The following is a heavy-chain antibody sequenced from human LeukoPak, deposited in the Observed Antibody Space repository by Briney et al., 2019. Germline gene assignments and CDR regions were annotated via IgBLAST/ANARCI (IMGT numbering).Heavy chain of an antibody. CDR1: GYSNSSGYY. J-gene: IGHJ4*02. D-gene: IGHD3-22*01. V-gene: IGHV4-38-2*02. CDR3: ARVYYYDSSGYYRGEIDY. Sequence: SETLSLTCTVSGYSNSSGYYWGWIRQPPGKGLEWIGSIYHSGSTYYNPSLKSRVTISVVTSKNQFSLKLSSVTAADTAVYYCARVYYYDSSGYYRGEIDYWGQGTLVTVSS. CDR2: IYHSGST.